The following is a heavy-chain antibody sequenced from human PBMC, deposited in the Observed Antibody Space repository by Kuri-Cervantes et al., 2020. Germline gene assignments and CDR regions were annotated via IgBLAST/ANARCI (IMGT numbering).Heavy chain of an antibody. V-gene: IGHV3-74*01. CDR3: AKRHRGDGYYLYYFEY. Sequence: GESLKISCAASGFTFSSYWMHWVRQAPGKGLVWVSRINSDGSSTSYADSVKGRFTISRDNAKNTLYLQMNSLRADDTAVYYCAKRHRGDGYYLYYFEYWGQGTLVTVSS. CDR1: GFTFSSYW. CDR2: INSDGSST. D-gene: IGHD5-24*01. J-gene: IGHJ4*02.